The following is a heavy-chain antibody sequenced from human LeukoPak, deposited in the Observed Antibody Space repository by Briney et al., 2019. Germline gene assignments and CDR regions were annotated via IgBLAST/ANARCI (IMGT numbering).Heavy chain of an antibody. Sequence: GGSLRLSWAASGFTFSSYWMTWVRQAPGKGLEWVANIGEEGSEKYYVDSVKGRFTISRDNAKNSLYLQVNSLRAEDTAVYYCARLNYDFWSGVWEGYYMDVWGKGTTVTVSS. D-gene: IGHD3-3*01. CDR3: ARLNYDFWSGVWEGYYMDV. CDR2: IGEEGSEK. J-gene: IGHJ6*03. V-gene: IGHV3-7*01. CDR1: GFTFSSYW.